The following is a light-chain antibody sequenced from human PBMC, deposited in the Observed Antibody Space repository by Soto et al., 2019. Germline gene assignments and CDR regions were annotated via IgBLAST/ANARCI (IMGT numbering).Light chain of an antibody. CDR2: EVS. CDR1: SSDVGGYNY. CDR3: SSYTSSSTFYV. V-gene: IGLV2-14*01. Sequence: QSALTQPAYVSGSPGQSITISCTGTSSDVGGYNYVSWYQQHPGKAPKRMIYEVSNRPSGVSNRFSGSKSGNTASLTISGLQAEDEADYYCSSYTSSSTFYVFGTGTKVTVL. J-gene: IGLJ1*01.